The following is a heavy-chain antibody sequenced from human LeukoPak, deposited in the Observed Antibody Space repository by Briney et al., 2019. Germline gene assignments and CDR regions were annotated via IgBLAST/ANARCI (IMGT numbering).Heavy chain of an antibody. CDR2: IYHSGST. Sequence: SGTLSLTCAVSGGSISSSNWWSWVRQPPGKGLEWIGEIYHSGSTNYTPSLKSRVTISVDKSKNQFSLKLSSVTAADTAVYYCARRISGNWNDGGFDYWGQGTLVTVSS. CDR3: ARRISGNWNDGGFDY. CDR1: GGSISSSNW. J-gene: IGHJ4*02. D-gene: IGHD1-20*01. V-gene: IGHV4-4*02.